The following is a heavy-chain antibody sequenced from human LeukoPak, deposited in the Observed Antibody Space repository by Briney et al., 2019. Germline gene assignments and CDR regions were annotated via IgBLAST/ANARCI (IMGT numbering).Heavy chain of an antibody. Sequence: GSLRLSCAASGFDFSSNWMHWVRHAPGQGLVWVSRIKGDGISTNYADSVKGRFTISRDIAKNTLHLQMNSLRAEDTGVYYCAKDHYWSIDYWGRGTLVTVSS. V-gene: IGHV3-74*01. CDR3: AKDHYWSIDY. J-gene: IGHJ4*02. CDR1: GFDFSSNW. CDR2: IKGDGIST. D-gene: IGHD3-3*01.